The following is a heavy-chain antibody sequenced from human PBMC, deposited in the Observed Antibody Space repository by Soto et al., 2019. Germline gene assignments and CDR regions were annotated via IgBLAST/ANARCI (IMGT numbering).Heavy chain of an antibody. V-gene: IGHV3-48*02. Sequence: GGSLRFSGVASGFCLANYPMNSVRQTQGKGLEWISYSSPRGDTIYYADSVEGRFTISRDNARNLLSLHRSSLRDEDSALYYCAKGPHTNVGWPYYFEWWGKGVRGTVAS. CDR3: AKGPHTNVGWPYYFEW. CDR2: SSPRGDTI. CDR1: GFCLANYP. D-gene: IGHD6-19*01. J-gene: IGHJ4*02.